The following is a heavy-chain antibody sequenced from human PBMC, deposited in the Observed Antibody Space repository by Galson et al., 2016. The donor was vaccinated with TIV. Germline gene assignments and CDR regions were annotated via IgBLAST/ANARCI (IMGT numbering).Heavy chain of an antibody. CDR3: ARSPADPQYSYYYIDV. J-gene: IGHJ6*03. CDR1: GYSFTTHW. V-gene: IGHV5-51*03. Sequence: QSGAEVKQSGESLKISCKASGYSFTTHWIGWVRQMPGKGLEWMGIIYPGDSDTRYSPSFQGQVTISADKSISTAYLQWSALRASDTAMYCCARSPADPQYSYYYIDVWGKGTTVTVSS. CDR2: IYPGDSDT.